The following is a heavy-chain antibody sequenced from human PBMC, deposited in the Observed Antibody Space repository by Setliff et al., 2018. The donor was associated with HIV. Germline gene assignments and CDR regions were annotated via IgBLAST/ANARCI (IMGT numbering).Heavy chain of an antibody. J-gene: IGHJ6*02. CDR1: GVSINSHY. V-gene: IGHV4-59*11. CDR2: IYYSGRT. D-gene: IGHD6-13*01. CDR3: ARVVWTAAAGTIDYFYYGLDV. Sequence: SETLSLTCTVSGVSINSHYWSWIRQPPGKGLEWIGYIYYSGRTNYNPSLDSRVTMSVDTSKNQFSLKLSSVTAADTAVYFCARVVWTAAAGTIDYFYYGLDVWGQGTTVTVSS.